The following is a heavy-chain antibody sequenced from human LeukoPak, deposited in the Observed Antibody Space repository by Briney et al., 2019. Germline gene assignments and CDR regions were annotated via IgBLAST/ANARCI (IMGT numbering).Heavy chain of an antibody. Sequence: GGSLRLSCAASGFTFSSYRMSWVRQAPGKGLEWVANIKQDGSEKYYVDSVKGRFTISRDNAKNSLYLQMNSLRAEDTAVYYCARDSSSGDGGRYYYYYGMDVWGQGTTVTVSS. V-gene: IGHV3-7*01. CDR1: GFTFSSYR. D-gene: IGHD6-13*01. CDR3: ARDSSSGDGGRYYYYYGMDV. J-gene: IGHJ6*02. CDR2: IKQDGSEK.